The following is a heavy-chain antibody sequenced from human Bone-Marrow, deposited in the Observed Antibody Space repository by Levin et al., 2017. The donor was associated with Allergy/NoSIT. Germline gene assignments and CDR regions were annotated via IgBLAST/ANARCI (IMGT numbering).Heavy chain of an antibody. CDR3: ARSSLEPYSSSPYGMDV. CDR2: IYSGGST. D-gene: IGHD6-13*01. V-gene: IGHV3-53*01. Sequence: GGSLRLSCAASGFTVSSNYMSWVRQAPGKGLEWVSVIYSGGSTYYADSVKGRFTISRDNSKNTLYLQMNSLRAEDTAVYYCARSSLEPYSSSPYGMDVWGQGTTVTVSS. CDR1: GFTVSSNY. J-gene: IGHJ6*02.